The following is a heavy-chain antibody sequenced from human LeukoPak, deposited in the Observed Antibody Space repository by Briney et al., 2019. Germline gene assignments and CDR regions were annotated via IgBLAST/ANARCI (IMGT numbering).Heavy chain of an antibody. CDR3: ARDQNYYDSSGYYDY. CDR2: IYYSGST. V-gene: IGHV4-59*01. Sequence: SETLCLTCTASGGSISSYYWSWIRQPPGKGLEWIGYIYYSGSTNYNPSLKSRVTISVDTSKNQFSLKLSSVTAADTAVYYCARDQNYYDSSGYYDYWGQGTLVTVSS. J-gene: IGHJ4*02. D-gene: IGHD3-22*01. CDR1: GGSISSYY.